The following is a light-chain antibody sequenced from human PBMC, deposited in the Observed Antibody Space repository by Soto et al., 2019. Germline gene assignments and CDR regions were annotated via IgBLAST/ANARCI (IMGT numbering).Light chain of an antibody. J-gene: IGKJ4*01. CDR3: IQTLQPPLT. CDR1: QSLLHIKGYSQ. V-gene: IGKV2-28*01. Sequence: DIVETQSPLSLPVTPGEPASISCSSSQSLLHIKGYSQLGSYLQTSGQSPQRLFHLVSNRASWGPGRFSGSGSGRDFTLKIGRVEAEDFGVYNCIQTLQPPLTFGGGTKAE. CDR2: LVS.